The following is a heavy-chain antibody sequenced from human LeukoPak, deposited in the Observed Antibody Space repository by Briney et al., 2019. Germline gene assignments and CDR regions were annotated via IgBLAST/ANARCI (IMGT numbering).Heavy chain of an antibody. CDR2: IYYSGST. D-gene: IGHD3-10*01. V-gene: IGHV4-39*07. Sequence: SETLSLTCTVSGGSISSSSYYWGWIRQPPGKGLEWIGSIYYSGSTYYNPSLKSRVTISVDTSKNQFSLKLSSVTAADTAVYYCARGPPMVRTRYMDVWGKGTTVTVSS. CDR1: GGSISSSSYY. J-gene: IGHJ6*03. CDR3: ARGPPMVRTRYMDV.